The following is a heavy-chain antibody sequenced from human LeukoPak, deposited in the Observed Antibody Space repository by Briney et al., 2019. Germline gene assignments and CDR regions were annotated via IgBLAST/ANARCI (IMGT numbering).Heavy chain of an antibody. V-gene: IGHV4-61*01. CDR2: IHYSGST. Sequence: SETLSLTCTVSGGSVSSDPHYWSWIRQPPGKGLEWIVYIHYSGSTKYNPSLKSLLTISLDTSKNQFSLHLTSVTAADTAVYFCARTWDYWGQGTLVTVSS. CDR1: GGSVSSDPHY. J-gene: IGHJ4*02. CDR3: ARTWDY.